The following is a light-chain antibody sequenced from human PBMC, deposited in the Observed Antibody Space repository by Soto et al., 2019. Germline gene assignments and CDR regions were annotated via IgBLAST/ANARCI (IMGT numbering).Light chain of an antibody. J-gene: IGLJ3*02. CDR1: SSNIGRNY. CDR3: ATWDDSLGGPV. V-gene: IGLV1-47*01. CDR2: RDN. Sequence: QSVLTQTPSVSGTPGQRVNISCSGSSSNIGRNYVYWYHQFPGTAPKLLIYRDNERPSGVPDRFSGSKSGTSASLAISGLRSWDEADYHCATWDDSLGGPVFGGGTKLTV.